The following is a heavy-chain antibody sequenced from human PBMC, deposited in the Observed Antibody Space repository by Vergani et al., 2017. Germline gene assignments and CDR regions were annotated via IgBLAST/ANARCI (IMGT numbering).Heavy chain of an antibody. CDR2: IYPGDSDT. D-gene: IGHD6-13*01. J-gene: IGHJ6*02. CDR3: ARAAAAGRNYYYGMDV. Sequence: EVQLVQSGAEVKKPGESLKISCKGSGYSFTSYWIGWVRQMPGKGLEWMGIIYPGDSDTRYSPSFQGQVTISADKSIRPAYLQWSSLKASDTARYYCARAAAAGRNYYYGMDVWGQGTTVTVSS. V-gene: IGHV5-51*01. CDR1: GYSFTSYW.